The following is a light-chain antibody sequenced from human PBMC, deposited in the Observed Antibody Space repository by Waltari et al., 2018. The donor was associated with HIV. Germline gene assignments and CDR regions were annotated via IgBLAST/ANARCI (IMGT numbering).Light chain of an antibody. J-gene: IGKJ5*01. CDR3: QQSYSTPT. Sequence: DIQMTKSPSSLSASVGDRVTITCRASQSISSYLNWYQQKPGKAPKLLIYAASSLQSGDPSRFSGSGSGTDFTLTISSLQPEDFATYYCQQSYSTPTFGQGTRLEIK. CDR1: QSISSY. V-gene: IGKV1-39*01. CDR2: AAS.